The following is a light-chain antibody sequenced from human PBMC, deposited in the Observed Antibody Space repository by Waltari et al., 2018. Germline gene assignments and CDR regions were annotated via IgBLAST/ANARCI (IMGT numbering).Light chain of an antibody. CDR3: SSYAGSNNLGV. J-gene: IGLJ1*01. CDR2: EVY. CDR1: SSDVGGYSY. Sequence: QSALTQPPSASGSPGQSVTISCTGTSSDVGGYSYVSWYQHHPGKAPKLILYEVYKRPPGDPDRFSGSKAGNTASLTVSGLQAEDEADYYCSSYAGSNNLGVFGTGTKVTVL. V-gene: IGLV2-8*01.